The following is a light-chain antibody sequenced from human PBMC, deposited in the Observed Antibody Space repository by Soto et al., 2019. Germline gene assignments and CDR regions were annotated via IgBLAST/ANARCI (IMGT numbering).Light chain of an antibody. CDR2: EVS. CDR1: SSDVGGYKF. J-gene: IGLJ1*01. V-gene: IGLV2-11*01. Sequence: QSALTQPRSVSGSPGQSVTISCTGTSSDVGGYKFVSWYQQHPGKASKFMIYEVSKRPSGVPDRFSGSKSGNTAFLTISGLQAEDEADYYCCSYAGFYTSVFGTGTKLTVL. CDR3: CSYAGFYTSV.